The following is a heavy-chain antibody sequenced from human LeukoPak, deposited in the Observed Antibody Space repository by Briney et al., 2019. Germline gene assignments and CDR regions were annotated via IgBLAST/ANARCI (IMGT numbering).Heavy chain of an antibody. V-gene: IGHV3-48*03. D-gene: IGHD2-2*01. CDR3: ARGIVLVPAAKEYFDL. J-gene: IGHJ2*01. CDR2: ISSSGSTI. CDR1: GFTFSSYE. Sequence: PGGSLRLSCAASGFTFSSYEMNWVRQAPGKGLEWVSYISSSGSTIYYADSVKGRFTISRDNAKNSLYLQMNSLRAEDTAVYYCARGIVLVPAAKEYFDLWGRGTLVTVSS.